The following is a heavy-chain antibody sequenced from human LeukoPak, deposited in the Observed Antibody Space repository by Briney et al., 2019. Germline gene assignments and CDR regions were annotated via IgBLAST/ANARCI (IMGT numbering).Heavy chain of an antibody. D-gene: IGHD2-2*01. CDR2: FDPEDGET. V-gene: IGHV1-24*01. CDR1: GYTLTELS. Sequence: ASVKVSCKVSGYTLTELSMHWARQAPGKGLEWMGGFDPEDGETIYAQKFQGRVTMTEDTSTDTAYMELSSLRSEDTAVYYCATAVVPAARKDYWGQGTLVTVSS. CDR3: ATAVVPAARKDY. J-gene: IGHJ4*02.